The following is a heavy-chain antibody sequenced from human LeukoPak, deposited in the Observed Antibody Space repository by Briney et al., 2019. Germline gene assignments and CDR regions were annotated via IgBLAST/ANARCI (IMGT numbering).Heavy chain of an antibody. D-gene: IGHD7-27*01. Sequence: ASVKVSCKASGYTFTDYYIHWGRQAPGQGLEWMGWITPKNGGTNYAQKFQGRVIMTGDTSITTAYMELSSLRSDDTAVYYCARGDWGSFKSPDSWGQGTLVTVSS. CDR2: ITPKNGGT. CDR1: GYTFTDYY. V-gene: IGHV1-2*02. J-gene: IGHJ4*02. CDR3: ARGDWGSFKSPDS.